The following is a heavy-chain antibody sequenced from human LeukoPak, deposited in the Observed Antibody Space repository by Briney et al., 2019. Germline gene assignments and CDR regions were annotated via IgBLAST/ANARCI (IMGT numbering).Heavy chain of an antibody. CDR2: ISGSGGST. CDR3: AKEQMATIFAPLGFDY. Sequence: TGGSLRLSCAASGFTFSSYAMSWVRQAPGKGLEWVSAISGSGGSTYYADSVKGRFTISRDNSKNTLYLQMNSLRAEDTAVYYCAKEQMATIFAPLGFDYWGQGTLVTVSS. CDR1: GFTFSSYA. D-gene: IGHD5-24*01. V-gene: IGHV3-23*01. J-gene: IGHJ4*02.